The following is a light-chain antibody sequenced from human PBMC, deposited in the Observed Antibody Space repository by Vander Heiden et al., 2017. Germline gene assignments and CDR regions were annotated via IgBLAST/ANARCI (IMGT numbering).Light chain of an antibody. V-gene: IGKV1-27*01. J-gene: IGKJ5*01. Sequence: DIQMTPSPSSLSASVGDRVTITCRSSQGISNYLAWYQQKPVKVPKLLIYAASTWQSGVPSRFSGSGSGTDFTLTISSLQPEDVATYYCQKYNSAPSTFGQGTRLEIK. CDR2: AAS. CDR1: QGISNY. CDR3: QKYNSAPST.